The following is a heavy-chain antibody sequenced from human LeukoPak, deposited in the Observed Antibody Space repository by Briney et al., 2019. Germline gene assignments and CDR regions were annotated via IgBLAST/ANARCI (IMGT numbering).Heavy chain of an antibody. CDR3: VREISSGLTFDI. CDR2: ISGSDGTT. D-gene: IGHD3/OR15-3a*01. J-gene: IGHJ3*02. V-gene: IGHV3-48*03. Sequence: GGSLRLSCAASGFAISSMNWVRQAPGKGLEWVSYISGSDGTTYYGDSVKGRFTISRDNAKNSLYLQMNALRAEDTAIYYCVREISSGLTFDIWGQGTMVTVSS. CDR1: GFAISS.